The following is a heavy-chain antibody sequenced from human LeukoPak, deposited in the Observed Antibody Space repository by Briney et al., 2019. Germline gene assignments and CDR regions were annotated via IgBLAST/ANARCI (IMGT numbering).Heavy chain of an antibody. CDR3: ARVGSRGRDSLPFDY. D-gene: IGHD3-10*01. CDR2: IWYDGSNK. Sequence: PGRSLRLSCAASGFTFSSYVMHWVRQAPGKGLEWVAVIWYDGSNKYYADSVKGRFTISRDNSKNTLYLQMNSLRAEDTAVYYCARVGSRGRDSLPFDYWGQGTLVTVSS. J-gene: IGHJ4*02. CDR1: GFTFSSYV. V-gene: IGHV3-33*01.